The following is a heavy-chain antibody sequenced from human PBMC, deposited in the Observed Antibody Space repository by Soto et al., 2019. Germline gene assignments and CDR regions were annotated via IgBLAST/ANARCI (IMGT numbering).Heavy chain of an antibody. D-gene: IGHD1-26*01. Sequence: SETLSLTCTVSGGSISSYYWSWIRQPPGKGLEWIGYIYYSGSTNYNPSLKSRVTISVDTSKNQFSLKLSSVTAADTAVYYCAREIGAYSGSYYYYYGMDVWDQGTTVTVSS. CDR2: IYYSGST. J-gene: IGHJ6*02. CDR3: AREIGAYSGSYYYYYGMDV. CDR1: GGSISSYY. V-gene: IGHV4-59*01.